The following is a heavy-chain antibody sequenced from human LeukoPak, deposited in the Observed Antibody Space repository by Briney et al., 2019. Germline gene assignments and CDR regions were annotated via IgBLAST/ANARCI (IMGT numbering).Heavy chain of an antibody. V-gene: IGHV4-39*01. Sequence: SETLSLTCTVSGGSISSSRFYWGWIRQPPGKGLEWIGSIFYSGSTYYNPSLKSRVTVSVDTSKNQFSLKLSSVTAADTAVYYCARSIVVVSAGLFFEYWGQGTLVTVSS. CDR2: IFYSGST. J-gene: IGHJ4*02. CDR1: GGSISSSRFY. CDR3: ARSIVVVSAGLFFEY. D-gene: IGHD2-2*01.